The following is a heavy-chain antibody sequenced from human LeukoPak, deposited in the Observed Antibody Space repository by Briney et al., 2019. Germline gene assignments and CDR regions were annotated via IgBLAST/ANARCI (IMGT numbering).Heavy chain of an antibody. CDR2: IIPIFGTA. CDR1: GGTFSSYA. J-gene: IGHJ4*02. Sequence: SVKVSRKASGGTFSSYAISWVRQAPGQGLEWMGRIIPIFGTANYAQKFQGRVTITTDESTSTAYMELSSLRSEDTAVYYCAMGDYVWGSYRYTVGPTFDYWGQGTLVTVSS. D-gene: IGHD3-16*02. V-gene: IGHV1-69*05. CDR3: AMGDYVWGSYRYTVGPTFDY.